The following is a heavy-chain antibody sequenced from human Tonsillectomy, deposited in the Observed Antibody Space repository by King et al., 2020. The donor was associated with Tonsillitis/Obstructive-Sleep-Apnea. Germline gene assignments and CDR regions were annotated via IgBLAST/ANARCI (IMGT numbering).Heavy chain of an antibody. CDR2: INTNTGNP. Sequence: FQLVQSGSELKKPGASVKISCKASGYTFTRYPMNWVRQAPGQGLEWMGWINTNTGNPTFAQDFTGRFVFSLDTSVSTAYLHITSLEAEDTAVYYCATGGEVVNTFYYYYMDVWGKGTTVTVSS. V-gene: IGHV7-4-1*02. J-gene: IGHJ6*03. D-gene: IGHD2-15*01. CDR1: GYTFTRYP. CDR3: ATGGEVVNTFYYYYMDV.